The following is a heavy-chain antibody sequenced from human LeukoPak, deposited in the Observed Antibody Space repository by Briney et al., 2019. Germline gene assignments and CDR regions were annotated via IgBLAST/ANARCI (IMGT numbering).Heavy chain of an antibody. Sequence: PSETLSLTCTVSGDSMSRISYYWGWIRQPARKGLEWIGRVYTSGSTDYNPALKSRVTISIDTSKNQFSLTLSSVTAADTAVYYCARDLRYYDFWSGSYSDAFDIWGQGTMVTVSS. V-gene: IGHV4-61*02. D-gene: IGHD3-3*01. J-gene: IGHJ3*02. CDR1: GDSMSRISYY. CDR3: ARDLRYYDFWSGSYSDAFDI. CDR2: VYTSGST.